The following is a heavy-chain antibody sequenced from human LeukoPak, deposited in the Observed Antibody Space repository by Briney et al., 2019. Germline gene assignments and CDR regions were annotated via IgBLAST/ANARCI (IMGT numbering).Heavy chain of an antibody. D-gene: IGHD4-17*01. CDR3: ARLYGDYADWYFDL. CDR2: IYYSGST. V-gene: IGHV4-39*01. J-gene: IGHJ2*01. CDR1: GGSISSSSYY. Sequence: SETLSLTCTVSGGSISSSSYYWGWIRQPPGKGLEWIGSIYYSGSTYYNPSLKSRVTISVDTSKNQFSLKLSSVTAADTAVYYCARLYGDYADWYFDLWGRGTLVTVSS.